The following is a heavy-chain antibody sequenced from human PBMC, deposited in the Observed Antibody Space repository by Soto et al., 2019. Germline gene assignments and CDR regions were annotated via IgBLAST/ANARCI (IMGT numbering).Heavy chain of an antibody. CDR3: ATGGLGNYKECFDY. CDR2: ISSDGSIK. V-gene: IGHV3-30-3*01. CDR1: EFTFTSHA. D-gene: IGHD1-7*01. Sequence: LPGGSLRLSCEVSEFTFTSHAMHWVRQAPGKGLEWAAVISSDGSIKYYADSVKGRFTISRDNSKNMLYLQMSSLTTEDTAVYFCATGGLGNYKECFDYWGQGTLVTVSS. J-gene: IGHJ4*02.